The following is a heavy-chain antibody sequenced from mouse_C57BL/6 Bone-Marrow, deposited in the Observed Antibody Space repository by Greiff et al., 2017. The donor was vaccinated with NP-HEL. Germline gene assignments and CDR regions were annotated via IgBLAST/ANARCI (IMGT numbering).Heavy chain of an antibody. V-gene: IGHV1-39*01. J-gene: IGHJ2*01. D-gene: IGHD1-1*01. Sequence: VQLKQSGPELVKPGASVKISCKASGYSFTDYNMNWVKQSNGKSLEWIGVINPNYGTTSYNQKFKGKATLTVDQSSSTSYMQLNILTSEDSAVYYCASYYYGSRRFDYWGQGTTLTVSS. CDR3: ASYYYGSRRFDY. CDR1: GYSFTDYN. CDR2: INPNYGTT.